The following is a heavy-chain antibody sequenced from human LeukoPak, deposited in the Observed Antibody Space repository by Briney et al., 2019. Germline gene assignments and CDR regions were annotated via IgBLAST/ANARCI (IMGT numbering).Heavy chain of an antibody. J-gene: IGHJ6*03. Sequence: PSETLSLTCTVSGGSISSSSYYWGWVRQPPGKGLEWIGSIYYSGSTYYNPSLKSRVTISVDTSKNQFSLKLSSVTAADTAVYYCARGVWGYSSRGDYYYYYYMDVWGKGTTVIVSS. V-gene: IGHV4-39*07. CDR1: GGSISSSSYY. D-gene: IGHD6-13*01. CDR3: ARGVWGYSSRGDYYYYYYMDV. CDR2: IYYSGST.